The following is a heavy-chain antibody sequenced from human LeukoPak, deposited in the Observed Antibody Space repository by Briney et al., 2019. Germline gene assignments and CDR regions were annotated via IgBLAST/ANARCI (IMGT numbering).Heavy chain of an antibody. CDR2: IIPIFGTA. CDR3: ARDSSGVLLWFDP. D-gene: IGHD6-19*01. V-gene: IGHV1-69*05. CDR1: GGTFSSYA. J-gene: IGHJ5*02. Sequence: ASVKVSCKASGGTFSSYAISWVRQAPGQGLEWMGRIIPIFGTANYAQKFQGRVTITTDESTSTAYMGLSSLRTEDTAVYYCARDSSGVLLWFDPWGQGTPVTVSS.